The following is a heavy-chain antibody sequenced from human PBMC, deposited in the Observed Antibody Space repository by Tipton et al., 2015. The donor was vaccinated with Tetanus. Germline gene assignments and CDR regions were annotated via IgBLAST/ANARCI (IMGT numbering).Heavy chain of an antibody. CDR1: GASTRDFY. Sequence: TLSLTCSVSGASTRDFYWGWIRQPPGKGLEWIASIYFEGSTYYSPSLKSRVTIAVDTAQNLFSLRLTSVTAADTAVYYCARHLYGYWFDPWGQGALATVSS. J-gene: IGHJ5*02. D-gene: IGHD3-10*01. CDR3: ARHLYGYWFDP. V-gene: IGHV4-39*01. CDR2: IYFEGST.